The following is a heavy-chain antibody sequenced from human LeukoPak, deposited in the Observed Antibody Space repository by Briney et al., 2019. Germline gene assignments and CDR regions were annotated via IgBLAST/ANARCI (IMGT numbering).Heavy chain of an antibody. CDR2: MNANSGNT. CDR3: ARGLRDSRGYYTPS. Sequence: GASVRVSCKASGYTFTSYDINWVRQAPGQGLEWMGGMNANSGNTDYAEKVQGRVTMTRPTSISTAYMELSSLRSEDTAVYYCARGLRDSRGYYTPSWGPGTLVTVSS. V-gene: IGHV1-8*01. D-gene: IGHD3-22*01. CDR1: GYTFTSYD. J-gene: IGHJ5*02.